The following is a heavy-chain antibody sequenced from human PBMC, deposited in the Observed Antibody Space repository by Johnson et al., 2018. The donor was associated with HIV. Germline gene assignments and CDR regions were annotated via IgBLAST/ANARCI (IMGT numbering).Heavy chain of an antibody. J-gene: IGHJ3*01. D-gene: IGHD3-16*01. CDR3: AKVRLGGDLDAAFDV. V-gene: IGHV3-9*01. Sequence: QLVESGGGLVQPGGSLRLSCAASGFTFKDYAIHWVRQVPGKGLEWVSGINWKSDSIAYGDSVKGRFTISRDNAKTSLYLQMSSLKAEDTALYYCAKVRLGGDLDAAFDVWGQGTMVTVSS. CDR2: INWKSDSI. CDR1: GFTFKDYA.